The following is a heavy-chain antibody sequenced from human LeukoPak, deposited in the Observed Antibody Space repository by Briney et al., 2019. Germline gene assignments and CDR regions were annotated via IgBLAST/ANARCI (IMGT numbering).Heavy chain of an antibody. CDR3: ARDRGITIFGVVGYYMDV. CDR1: GFTFSSYA. D-gene: IGHD3-3*01. Sequence: GRSLRLSCAASGFTFSSYAMHWVRQAPGKGLEYVSAISSNGGSTYYANSVKGRFTISRDNSKNSLYLQMGSLSAEDMAVYYCARDRGITIFGVVGYYMDVGGKGTTVTVSS. CDR2: ISSNGGST. V-gene: IGHV3-64*01. J-gene: IGHJ6*03.